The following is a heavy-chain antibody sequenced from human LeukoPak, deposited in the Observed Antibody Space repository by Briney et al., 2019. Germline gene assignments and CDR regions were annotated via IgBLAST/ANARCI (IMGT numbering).Heavy chain of an antibody. CDR2: ISGSGGST. J-gene: IGHJ4*02. CDR3: AKDQLDDYDYVWGSYRYTAGDY. V-gene: IGHV3-23*01. CDR1: GFTFSSYA. D-gene: IGHD3-16*02. Sequence: GGSLRLSCAASGFTFSSYAMSWVRQAPGKGLEWVSAISGSGGSTYYADSVKGRFTISRDNSKKTLYLQMNSLRAEDTAVYYCAKDQLDDYDYVWGSYRYTAGDYWGQGTLVTVSS.